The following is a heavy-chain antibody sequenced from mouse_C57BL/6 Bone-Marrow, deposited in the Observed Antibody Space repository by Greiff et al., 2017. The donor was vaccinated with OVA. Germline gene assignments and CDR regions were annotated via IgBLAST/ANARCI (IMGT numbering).Heavy chain of an antibody. CDR1: GYSFTGYY. CDR3: ARRYYYGNYFDY. CDR2: INPSTGGT. D-gene: IGHD1-1*01. Sequence: VQLQQSGPELVKPGASVKISCKASGYSFTGYYMNWVKQSPEKSLEWIGEINPSTGGTTYNQKFKAKATLTVDKSSSTAYLQLKSLTSEDSAVYYRARRYYYGNYFDYWGQGTTLTVSS. V-gene: IGHV1-42*01. J-gene: IGHJ2*01.